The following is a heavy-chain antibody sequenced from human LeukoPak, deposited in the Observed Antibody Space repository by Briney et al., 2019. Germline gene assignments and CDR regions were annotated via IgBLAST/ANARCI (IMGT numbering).Heavy chain of an antibody. D-gene: IGHD1-26*01. CDR1: GYSISSGYY. V-gene: IGHV4-38-2*02. CDR2: IYHSGST. J-gene: IGHJ6*03. CDR3: ARHGTRYYYYYMDV. Sequence: SETLSLTCTVSGYSISSGYYWGWIRQPPGKGLEWIGSIYHSGSTYYNPSLKSRVTISVDTSKNQFSLKLSSVTAADTAVYYCARHGTRYYYYYMDVWGKGTTVTISS.